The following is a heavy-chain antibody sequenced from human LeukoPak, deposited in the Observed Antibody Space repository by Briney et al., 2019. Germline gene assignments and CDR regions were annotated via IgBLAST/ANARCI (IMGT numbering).Heavy chain of an antibody. CDR1: GYTFTGYY. V-gene: IGHV1-2*06. CDR3: ARVGDGLNDAFDI. CDR2: INPNSGGT. Sequence: ASVKVSCKASGYTFTGYYMNWVRQAPGQGLEWMGRINPNSGGTNYAQKFQGRVTMTRDTSISTAYMELSRPRSDDTAVYYCARVGDGLNDAFDIWGQGTMVTVSS. J-gene: IGHJ3*02. D-gene: IGHD5-24*01.